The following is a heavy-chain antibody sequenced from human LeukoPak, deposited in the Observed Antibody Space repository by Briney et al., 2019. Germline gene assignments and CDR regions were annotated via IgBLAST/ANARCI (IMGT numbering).Heavy chain of an antibody. CDR3: ARGGRGYYGSGSYIDY. Sequence: KPSETLSLTCAVYGGSFSGYYWSWIRQPPGKGLEWIGEINHSGSTNYNPSLKSRVTISVDTSKNQFSLKLSSVTAADTAVYYCARGGRGYYGSGSYIDYWGQGTLVTVSS. D-gene: IGHD3-10*01. J-gene: IGHJ4*02. V-gene: IGHV4-34*01. CDR2: INHSGST. CDR1: GGSFSGYY.